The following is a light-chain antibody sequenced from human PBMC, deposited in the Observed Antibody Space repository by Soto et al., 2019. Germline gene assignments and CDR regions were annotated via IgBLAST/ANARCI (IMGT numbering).Light chain of an antibody. CDR1: PSVANF. Sequence: PGERATLSCRASPSVANFVAWYQQKPGQAPRLLIYGAFNRATGIPARFSGSGSGTDFTLTISSLEPEDFAVYYCQQYGSSRTFGQGTKVDI. J-gene: IGKJ1*01. V-gene: IGKV3-11*01. CDR2: GAF. CDR3: QQYGSSRT.